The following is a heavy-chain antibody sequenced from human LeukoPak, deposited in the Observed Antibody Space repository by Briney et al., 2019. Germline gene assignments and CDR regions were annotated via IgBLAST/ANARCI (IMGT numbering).Heavy chain of an antibody. J-gene: IGHJ3*02. CDR3: ARDKYGTVVTGTGDAFDI. D-gene: IGHD1-14*01. Sequence: GGSLRLSCAASGFIFSSYSMTWVRQAPGKGLEWVSYISSSSSTIYYADSVKGRFTISRDNAKNSLYLQMNSLRAEDTAVYYCARDKYGTVVTGTGDAFDIWGQGTMVTVSS. V-gene: IGHV3-48*01. CDR1: GFIFSSYS. CDR2: ISSSSSTI.